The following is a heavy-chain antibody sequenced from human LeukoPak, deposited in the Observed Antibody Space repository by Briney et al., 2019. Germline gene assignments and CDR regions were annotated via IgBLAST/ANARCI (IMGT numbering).Heavy chain of an antibody. V-gene: IGHV2-5*01. J-gene: IGHJ3*02. D-gene: IGHD1-1*01. CDR3: AQYQLSVDAFDI. CDR1: GFSLSSSGVG. CDR2: IYWNDDK. Sequence: SGPTLVNPTQTLTLTCTFSGFSLSSSGVGVGWIRQPPGKALEWLAHIYWNDDKRYSPSLKSRLTITKDTSKNQVVLTMTNMDPVDTATYYCAQYQLSVDAFDIWGQGTMVTVSS.